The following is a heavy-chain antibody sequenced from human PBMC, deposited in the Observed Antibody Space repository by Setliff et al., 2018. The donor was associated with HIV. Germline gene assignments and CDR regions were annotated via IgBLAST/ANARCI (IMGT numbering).Heavy chain of an antibody. J-gene: IGHJ4*02. V-gene: IGHV3-48*03. CDR1: GFTFSSYE. CDR3: AKDPRAAVATICDY. Sequence: PGGSLRLSCAASGFTFSSYEMTWVRQAPGKGLEWVSYISRSGNTIYYADSVKGRFTISRDKSKNTLYLQMNSLRAEDTAVYYCAKDPRAAVATICDYWGQGTLVTVSS. CDR2: ISRSGNTI. D-gene: IGHD5-12*01.